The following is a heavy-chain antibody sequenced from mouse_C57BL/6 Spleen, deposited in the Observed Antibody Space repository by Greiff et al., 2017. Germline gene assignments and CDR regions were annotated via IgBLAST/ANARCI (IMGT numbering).Heavy chain of an antibody. CDR3: ARYRLRRGHYYAMDY. CDR2: ISYDGSN. J-gene: IGHJ4*01. Sequence: EVQLQQSGPGLVKPSQSLSLTCSVTGYSITSGYYWNWIRQFPGNKLEWMGYISYDGSNNYNPSLKNRISITRDTSKNQFFLKLNSVTTEDTATYYCARYRLRRGHYYAMDYWGQGTSVTVSS. V-gene: IGHV3-6*01. CDR1: GYSITSGYY. D-gene: IGHD2-4*01.